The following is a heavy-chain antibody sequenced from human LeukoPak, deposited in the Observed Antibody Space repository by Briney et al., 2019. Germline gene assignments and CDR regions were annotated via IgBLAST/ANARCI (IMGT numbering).Heavy chain of an antibody. CDR3: ARDQYYYDSSGYSSSPPFDY. J-gene: IGHJ4*02. V-gene: IGHV1-69*13. Sequence: SVKVSCKASGGTFSSYAISWVRQAPGQGLEWMGGIIPIFGTANYAQKFQGRVTITADESTSTAYMELSSLRSEDTAVYYCARDQYYYDSSGYSSSPPFDYWGQGTLVTVSS. D-gene: IGHD3-22*01. CDR1: GGTFSSYA. CDR2: IIPIFGTA.